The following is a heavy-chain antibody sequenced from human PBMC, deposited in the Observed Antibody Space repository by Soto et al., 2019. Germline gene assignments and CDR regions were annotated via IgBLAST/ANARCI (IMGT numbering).Heavy chain of an antibody. Sequence: QITLKESGHTLVKPTQTLTLTCTFSGFSLSTSGVGVGWIRQPPGKALAWLALIYWDDDKRYSPSLKSRLTITKDTSKNQVVLTMTNMDPVDTATYYCAHRCVGGSCYSSAFDIWGQGTMVTVSS. CDR2: IYWDDDK. J-gene: IGHJ3*02. CDR1: GFSLSTSGVG. CDR3: AHRCVGGSCYSSAFDI. D-gene: IGHD2-15*01. V-gene: IGHV2-5*02.